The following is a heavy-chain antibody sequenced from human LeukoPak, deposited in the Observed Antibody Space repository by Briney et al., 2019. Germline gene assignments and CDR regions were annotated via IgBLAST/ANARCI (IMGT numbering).Heavy chain of an antibody. CDR2: INWNGGST. D-gene: IGHD4-23*01. CDR3: ARGEDYGGNDYYFDS. V-gene: IGHV3-20*04. CDR1: GFTFDDYG. J-gene: IGHJ4*02. Sequence: AGGSLRLSCAASGFTFDDYGMSWVRQAPGKGLEWVSGINWNGGSTAYADSVKGRFTISRDNAKDSLYLQTNSLRAEDTALYYCARGEDYGGNDYYFDSWGQGTLVTVSS.